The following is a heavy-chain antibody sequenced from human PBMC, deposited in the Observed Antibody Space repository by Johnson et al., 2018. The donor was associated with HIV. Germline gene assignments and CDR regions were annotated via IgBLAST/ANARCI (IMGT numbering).Heavy chain of an antibody. CDR2: ISWNSGSI. V-gene: IGHV3-9*01. CDR3: ARWGRKDRRDAFDI. CDR1: GFTFDDYA. J-gene: IGHJ3*02. D-gene: IGHD5-24*01. Sequence: VQLVESGGGLVQPGRSLRLSCAASGFTFDDYAMHWVRQAPGKGLEWVSGISWNSGSIGYADSVKGRFTISRDNAKNSLYLQMNSLRAEDTALYYCARWGRKDRRDAFDIWGQGTMVTVSS.